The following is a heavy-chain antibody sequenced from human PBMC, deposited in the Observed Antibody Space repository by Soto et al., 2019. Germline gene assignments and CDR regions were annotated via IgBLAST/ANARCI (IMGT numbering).Heavy chain of an antibody. CDR2: IYHNGSP. Sequence: QVQLQESGPGLVQPSGTLSLTCAVSGGSIRSTNWWSWVRQSPGKGLEWIGEIYHNGSPDYMLSLKSRVTISVDKSKNHVFLKLTSVTAADTAMCFCGRWLGTSYGMDVWGQGTAVNVSS. V-gene: IGHV4-4*02. D-gene: IGHD3-10*01. CDR1: GGSIRSTNW. J-gene: IGHJ6*02. CDR3: GRWLGTSYGMDV.